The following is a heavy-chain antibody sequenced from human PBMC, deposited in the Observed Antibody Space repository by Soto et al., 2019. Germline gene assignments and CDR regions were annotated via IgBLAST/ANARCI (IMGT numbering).Heavy chain of an antibody. J-gene: IGHJ6*02. CDR3: ARGSEAYYYYYGMDV. V-gene: IGHV3-74*03. CDR1: GFTFSSFA. CDR2: ISYDGTET. Sequence: GGSLRLSCAASGFTFSSFAMHWVRQAPGKGLVWVSHISYDGTETTYADSVKGRFTISRDNPKSTLYLQMNSVRAEDTGVYYCARGSEAYYYYYGMDVWGQGTTVTVSS.